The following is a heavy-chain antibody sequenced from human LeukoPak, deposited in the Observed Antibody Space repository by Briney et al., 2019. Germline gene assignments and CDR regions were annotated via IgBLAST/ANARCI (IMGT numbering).Heavy chain of an antibody. J-gene: IGHJ4*02. Sequence: PGGSLRLSCAASGFTFSSYGMHWVRQAPGKGLEWVAVISYDGSNKYYADSVKGRFTISRDNSKNTLYLQMNSLRADDTALYYCARDHDGYDYWGQGILVTVSS. D-gene: IGHD5-18*01. CDR2: ISYDGSNK. CDR3: ARDHDGYDY. V-gene: IGHV3-30*03. CDR1: GFTFSSYG.